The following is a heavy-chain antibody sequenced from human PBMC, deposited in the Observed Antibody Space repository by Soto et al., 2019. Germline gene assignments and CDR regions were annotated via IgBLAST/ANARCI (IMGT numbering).Heavy chain of an antibody. V-gene: IGHV3-21*01. CDR2: ISSSSSYI. CDR3: ARSLTTVTTYYYYGMDV. J-gene: IGHJ6*02. CDR1: GFTFSSYS. Sequence: EVQLVESGGGLVKPGGSLRLSCAASGFTFSSYSMNWVRQAPGKGLEWVSSISSSSSYIYYADSVKGRFTISRDDAKNSLYLQMNSLRAEDTAVYYCARSLTTVTTYYYYGMDVWGQGTTVTVSS. D-gene: IGHD4-4*01.